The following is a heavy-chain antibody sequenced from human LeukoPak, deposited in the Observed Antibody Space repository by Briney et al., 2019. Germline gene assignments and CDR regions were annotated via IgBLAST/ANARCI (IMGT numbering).Heavy chain of an antibody. CDR2: IYYSGST. Sequence: SETLSLTCTVSGGSISSGGYYWSWLRQPPGKGLEWFGYIYYSGSTNYNPSLKRRVTISVDTSKNQFSLKLSSVTAADTAVYYCARQIAVAGTYFDYWGQGTLVTVSS. J-gene: IGHJ4*02. V-gene: IGHV4-61*08. CDR3: ARQIAVAGTYFDY. D-gene: IGHD6-19*01. CDR1: GGSISSGGYY.